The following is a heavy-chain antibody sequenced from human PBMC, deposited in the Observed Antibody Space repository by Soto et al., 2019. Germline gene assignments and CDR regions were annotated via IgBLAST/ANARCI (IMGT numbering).Heavy chain of an antibody. Sequence: ASVKVSCKASGYTFTSYGISWVRQAPGQGLEWMGWISAYNGNTNYAQKLQGRVTMTTDTSTSTAYMELSSLRSEDTAVYYCARYCSSTSCYASGEYNWFDPWGQGTLVTSPQ. CDR2: ISAYNGNT. J-gene: IGHJ5*02. CDR1: GYTFTSYG. CDR3: ARYCSSTSCYASGEYNWFDP. V-gene: IGHV1-18*01. D-gene: IGHD2-2*01.